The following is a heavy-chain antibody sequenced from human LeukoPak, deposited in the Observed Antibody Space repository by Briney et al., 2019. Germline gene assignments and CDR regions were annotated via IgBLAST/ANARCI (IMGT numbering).Heavy chain of an antibody. J-gene: IGHJ4*02. D-gene: IGHD4-23*01. CDR3: RLVTMGDY. CDR2: IRRRSGGT. Sequence: ASVKVSCKTYGYTFTDYYMHWVRQAPGQGLEWMGRIRRRSGGTNYAQKFQGRVTVTRDTSISTVYMELTRLRSDDTAVYYCRLVTMGDYWGQGTLVTVSS. CDR1: GYTFTDYY. V-gene: IGHV1-2*06.